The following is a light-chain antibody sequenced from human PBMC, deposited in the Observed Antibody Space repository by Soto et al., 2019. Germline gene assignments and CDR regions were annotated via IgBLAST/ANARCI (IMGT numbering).Light chain of an antibody. CDR1: QSIGGF. V-gene: IGKV1-39*01. CDR2: AAS. J-gene: IGKJ4*01. Sequence: DIQITQSPSSVSVSVGDRVTIACRASQSIGGFLNWYQQKLGKAPKLLIYAASSLQSGVPSRFSGSGSGTDFTLTISSLQPEDFATYYCQQSYSTPLTFGGGTKVDIK. CDR3: QQSYSTPLT.